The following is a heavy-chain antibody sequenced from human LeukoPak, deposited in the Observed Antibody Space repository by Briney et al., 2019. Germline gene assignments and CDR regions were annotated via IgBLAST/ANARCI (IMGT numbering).Heavy chain of an antibody. J-gene: IGHJ4*02. Sequence: ASVKVSCKVSGYTLTELSMHWVRQAPGKGLEWMGGFDPEDGETIYAQKLQGRVTMTTDTSTSTAYMELRSLRSDDTAVYYCARGYLGGLNCFDYWGQGTLVTVSS. CDR1: GYTLTELS. D-gene: IGHD3-9*01. CDR3: ARGYLGGLNCFDY. V-gene: IGHV1-24*01. CDR2: FDPEDGET.